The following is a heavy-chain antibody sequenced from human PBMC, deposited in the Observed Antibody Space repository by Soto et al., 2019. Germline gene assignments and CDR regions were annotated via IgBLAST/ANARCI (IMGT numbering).Heavy chain of an antibody. D-gene: IGHD2-21*01. Sequence: QVHLVQSGAEVKKPGASVKVSCKASGYSFTTYGISWVRQAPGQGLEWMGLISGYNGDTKYAQNFQARVTMTTDTSTSTAYMELRSLRSDDTAVYYCAREGVRPYYYYGMDVWGHGTTVTVSS. CDR2: ISGYNGDT. CDR3: AREGVRPYYYYGMDV. V-gene: IGHV1-18*01. CDR1: GYSFTTYG. J-gene: IGHJ6*02.